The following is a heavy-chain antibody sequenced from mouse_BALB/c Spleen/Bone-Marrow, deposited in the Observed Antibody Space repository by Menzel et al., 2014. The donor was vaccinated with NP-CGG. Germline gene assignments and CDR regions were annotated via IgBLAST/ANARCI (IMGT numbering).Heavy chain of an antibody. CDR1: GFSLTSYG. CDR2: IWAGGST. D-gene: IGHD1-1*01. J-gene: IGHJ4*01. CDR3: ARDYYGSLYAMDY. Sequence: VMLVESGPGLVAPSQSLSITCTVSGFSLTSYGVHWVRQPPGKGLEWLGVIWAGGSTNYNSALMSRLSISKDNSKSQVFLKMNSLQTDDTATYYCARDYYGSLYAMDYWGQGTSVTVSS. V-gene: IGHV2-9*02.